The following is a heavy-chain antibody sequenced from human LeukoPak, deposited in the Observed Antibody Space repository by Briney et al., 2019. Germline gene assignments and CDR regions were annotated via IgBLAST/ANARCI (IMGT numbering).Heavy chain of an antibody. CDR3: AKVLCSGAACSSHSFDY. V-gene: IGHV3-30*18. Sequence: GGSLRLSCAASGFTFSLYWMSWVRQAPGRGLEWVAYMSHDGRNNYYADSVKGRFTISRDNSQNTLYLQVNSLRPEDTAVYYCAKVLCSGAACSSHSFDYWGQGALVTVSS. J-gene: IGHJ4*02. CDR1: GFTFSLYW. CDR2: MSHDGRNN. D-gene: IGHD2-15*01.